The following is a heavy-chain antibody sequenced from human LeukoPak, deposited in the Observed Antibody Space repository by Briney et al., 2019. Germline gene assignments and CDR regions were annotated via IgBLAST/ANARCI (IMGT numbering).Heavy chain of an antibody. V-gene: IGHV1-69*13. CDR3: ARKGYDSSGYYYAYWYFDL. D-gene: IGHD3-22*01. CDR1: GGTFSSYA. Sequence: ASVKVSCKASGGTFSSYAISWVRQAPGQGLEWMGGIIPIFGTANYAQKFQGRVTITADESTSTAYMELSSLRSEDTAVYYCARKGYDSSGYYYAYWYFDLWGRGTLVTVSS. CDR2: IIPIFGTA. J-gene: IGHJ2*01.